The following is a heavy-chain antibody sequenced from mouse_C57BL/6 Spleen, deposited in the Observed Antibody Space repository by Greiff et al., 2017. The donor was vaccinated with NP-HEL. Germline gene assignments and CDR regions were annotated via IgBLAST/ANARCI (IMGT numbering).Heavy chain of an antibody. CDR2: INPSTGGT. V-gene: IGHV1-42*01. Sequence: VQLQQSGPELVKPGASVKISCKASGYSFTGYYMNWVKQSPEKSLEWIGEINPSTGGTTYNQKFKAKATLTVDKSSSTAYMQLKSLTSEDSAVYYCARRGNLPYYFDYWGQGTTLTVSS. CDR1: GYSFTGYY. CDR3: ARRGNLPYYFDY. J-gene: IGHJ2*01.